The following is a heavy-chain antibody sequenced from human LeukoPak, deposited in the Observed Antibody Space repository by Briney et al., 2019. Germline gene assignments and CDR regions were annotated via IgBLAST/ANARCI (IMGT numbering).Heavy chain of an antibody. D-gene: IGHD3-22*01. CDR2: IFYSGST. CDR3: ASRAFYDSSGLDF. CDR1: GDSISSYY. J-gene: IGHJ4*02. V-gene: IGHV4-59*08. Sequence: SETLSLTCTVSGDSISSYYWSWIRQPPGKGLEWIGYIFYSGSTDYNPSLKSRVTISIDTSKKHFSLNLSSVSAADTAVYYCASRAFYDSSGLDFWGQGIPVTVSS.